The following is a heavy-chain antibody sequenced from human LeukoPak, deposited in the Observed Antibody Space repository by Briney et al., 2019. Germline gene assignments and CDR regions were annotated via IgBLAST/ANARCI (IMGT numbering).Heavy chain of an antibody. Sequence: PGGSLRLSCAASGFTFSSYWMSWVRQAPGRGLESVANIKQDGSEKYYVDSVKGRFTISRDNAKNSLYLQMNSLRAEDTAVYYCARGWAQLLLYGNWFDPWGQGTLVTVSS. CDR3: ARGWAQLLLYGNWFDP. CDR2: IKQDGSEK. D-gene: IGHD2-2*01. J-gene: IGHJ5*02. CDR1: GFTFSSYW. V-gene: IGHV3-7*01.